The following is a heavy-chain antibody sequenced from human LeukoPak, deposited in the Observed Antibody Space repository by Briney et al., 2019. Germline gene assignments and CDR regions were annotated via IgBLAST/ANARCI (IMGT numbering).Heavy chain of an antibody. V-gene: IGHV2-5*01. CDR2: ISWNHDK. Sequence: SGPTLVNPTQTLTLTCTFSGFSLSTSGVGVGWIRQPPGKALEWLALISWNHDKRYSPSLKSRLTITKDTSKNKVVLTMPNMDPVDTATYYCAHSPIGYCSSTSCPVRWFDPWGQGTLVTVSS. CDR1: GFSLSTSGVG. D-gene: IGHD2-2*01. J-gene: IGHJ5*02. CDR3: AHSPIGYCSSTSCPVRWFDP.